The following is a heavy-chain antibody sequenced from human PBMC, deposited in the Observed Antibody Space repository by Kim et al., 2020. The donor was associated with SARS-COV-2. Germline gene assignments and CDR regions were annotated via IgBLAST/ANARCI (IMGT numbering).Heavy chain of an antibody. V-gene: IGHV3-49*03. D-gene: IGHD2-8*02. CDR3: TRDPCTGRGCYG. CDR1: GFTFGDFA. CDR2: IKSQSNGGTT. Sequence: GVSLRLSCTPSGFTFGDFALNWFRQAPGKGLEWVAFIKSQSNGGTTQYAASVKDRFSISRDDSKNIAYLQMNSLKIEDTAVYYCTRDPCTGRGCYG. J-gene: IGHJ6*01.